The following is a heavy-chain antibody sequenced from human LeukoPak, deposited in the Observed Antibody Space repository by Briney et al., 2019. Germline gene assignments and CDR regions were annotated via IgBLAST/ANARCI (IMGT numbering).Heavy chain of an antibody. CDR3: ARERRSSGWYPADY. J-gene: IGHJ4*02. Sequence: ASVKGSCKASGYTFTGYYMHWVRQAPGQGLEWMGWINPNSGGTNYAQKFQGRVTMTRDTSISTAYMELSRLRSDDTAVYYCARERRSSGWYPADYWGQGTLVTVSS. CDR1: GYTFTGYY. CDR2: INPNSGGT. D-gene: IGHD6-19*01. V-gene: IGHV1-2*02.